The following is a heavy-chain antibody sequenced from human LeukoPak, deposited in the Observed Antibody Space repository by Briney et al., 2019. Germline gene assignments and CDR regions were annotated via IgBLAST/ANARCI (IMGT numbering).Heavy chain of an antibody. CDR2: IYSGDST. J-gene: IGHJ3*02. CDR1: GFTVSSNY. D-gene: IGHD6-13*01. CDR3: ARDLWAQQEGVGFDI. V-gene: IGHV3-53*01. Sequence: PGGSLRLSCAASGFTVSSNYMSWVRQAPGKGLEWVSVIYSGDSTYYADSVKGRFTISRDNSKNTLYLQMNSLTAEDTALYYCARDLWAQQEGVGFDIWAKGQWSPSLQ.